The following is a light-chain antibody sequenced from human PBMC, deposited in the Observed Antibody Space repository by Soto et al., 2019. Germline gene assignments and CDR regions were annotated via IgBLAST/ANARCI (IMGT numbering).Light chain of an antibody. CDR1: SSDVGAYNF. CDR3: CSYAGNYKYV. Sequence: QSVLTQPHSVSGSPGQSVTISCTGTSSDVGAYNFASWYQQRPGTAPRLIIYDVNKRPSGVPDRFSDSKSGNTASLTISGLQAEDEADYYCCSYAGNYKYVFGSGTKVTVL. V-gene: IGLV2-11*01. J-gene: IGLJ1*01. CDR2: DVN.